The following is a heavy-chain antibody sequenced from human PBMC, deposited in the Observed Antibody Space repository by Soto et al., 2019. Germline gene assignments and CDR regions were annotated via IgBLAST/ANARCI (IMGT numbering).Heavy chain of an antibody. CDR3: ARGQNYYYYGMDV. CDR1: GSPVPPPY. Sequence: SVNVAFQAPGSPVPPPYVHRSRQAPGQGLEWMGWINPNSGGTNYAQKFQGRVTMTRDTSISTAYMELSRLRSDDTAVYYCARGQNYYYYGMDVWVQGTTVTVSS. V-gene: IGHV1-2*02. CDR2: INPNSGGT. J-gene: IGHJ6*02.